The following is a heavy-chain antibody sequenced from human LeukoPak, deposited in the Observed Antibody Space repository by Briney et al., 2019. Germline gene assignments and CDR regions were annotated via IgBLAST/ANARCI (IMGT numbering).Heavy chain of an antibody. CDR1: GDSVSSNSGA. J-gene: IGHJ4*02. CDR2: TYYRSKLYN. D-gene: IGHD6-19*01. CDR3: ASGAVAGIPFDY. V-gene: IGHV6-1*01. Sequence: SQTLSLTCAISGDSVSSNSGAWNWIRQSPSRGLEWLGRTYYRSKLYNDYAVSVKGRITINPDTSKNQFSLQLNSVTPEDTAVYYCASGAVAGIPFDYWGQGTLVTVSS.